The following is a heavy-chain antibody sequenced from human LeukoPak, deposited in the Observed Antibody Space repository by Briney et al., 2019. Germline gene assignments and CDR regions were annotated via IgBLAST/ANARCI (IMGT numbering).Heavy chain of an antibody. D-gene: IGHD3-22*01. Sequence: PGGSLSLSCAASGFTFSSYWMHWVGQAPGKGLVWVSRINSEGSSTSYADSVKGRFTISRDNAKNTLYLQMNSLRAEDTAVYYCARASSGYSNYWGQGTLVTVSS. V-gene: IGHV3-74*01. CDR1: GFTFSSYW. CDR2: INSEGSST. J-gene: IGHJ4*02. CDR3: ARASSGYSNY.